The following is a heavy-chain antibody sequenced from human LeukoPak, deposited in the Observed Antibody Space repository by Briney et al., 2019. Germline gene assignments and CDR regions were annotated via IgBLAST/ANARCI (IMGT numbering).Heavy chain of an antibody. J-gene: IGHJ5*02. D-gene: IGHD3-3*01. CDR2: ISAYNGST. Sequence: ASVKVSCKASGYTFTSYGISWVRQAPAQGLEWMGLISAYNGSTNYAQKLQGRVTMTTDPSTSTAYMELRSLRSDDTAVYYCAREGYIYYDFWSGYYTGKGSNWFDPWGQGTLVTVSS. V-gene: IGHV1-18*01. CDR1: GYTFTSYG. CDR3: AREGYIYYDFWSGYYTGKGSNWFDP.